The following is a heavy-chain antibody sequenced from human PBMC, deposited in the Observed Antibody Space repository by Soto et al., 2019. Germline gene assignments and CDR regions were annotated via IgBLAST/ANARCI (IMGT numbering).Heavy chain of an antibody. V-gene: IGHV3-23*01. CDR2: IGGSGGNI. CDR1: GFTFNAYA. CDR3: ARVASDYMNPVDH. D-gene: IGHD4-4*01. Sequence: DVQLLESGGGLVQPGGSLRLSCAASGFTFNAYAMTWVRQAPGKGLEWVSAIGGSGGNIYYAGSVRGWFTISRDSCKDRVELELNSLRVEDTAVYYCARVASDYMNPVDHWGQGNLVSVSS. J-gene: IGHJ4*02.